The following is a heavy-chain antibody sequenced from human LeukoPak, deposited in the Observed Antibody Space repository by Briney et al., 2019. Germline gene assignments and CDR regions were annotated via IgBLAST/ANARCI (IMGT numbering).Heavy chain of an antibody. V-gene: IGHV4-59*01. CDR3: ARDRMGYGSGSYYNPNSWFDP. CDR2: IYYSGST. CDR1: GGCISSYY. Sequence: SETLSLNCTVSGGCISSYYWSWIRQPPGKGLEWIGYIYYSGSTNYNPSLKSRVTISVDTSKNQFSLKLSSVTAADTAVYYCARDRMGYGSGSYYNPNSWFDPWGQGTLVTVSS. J-gene: IGHJ5*02. D-gene: IGHD3-10*01.